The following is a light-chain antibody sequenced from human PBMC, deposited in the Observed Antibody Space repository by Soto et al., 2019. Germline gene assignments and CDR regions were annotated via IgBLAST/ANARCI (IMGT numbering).Light chain of an antibody. CDR3: QKYYSVPFT. J-gene: IGKJ3*01. Sequence: DIQMTQSPLSLSASAGDKVTITCRASQAIRNNLVWYQQKPGKVPTLLIYAASTLGSGVPPRFSGSGSGTDFTLPISSLQPEDVATYYCQKYYSVPFTFGRGTKVEIK. CDR1: QAIRNN. CDR2: AAS. V-gene: IGKV1-27*01.